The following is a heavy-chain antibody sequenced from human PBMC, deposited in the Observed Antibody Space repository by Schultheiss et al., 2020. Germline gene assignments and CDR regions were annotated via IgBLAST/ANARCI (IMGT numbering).Heavy chain of an antibody. CDR2: IYYSGST. CDR1: GGSISSGGYY. CDR3: AKDHSNYYDSSGYSNWFDP. J-gene: IGHJ5*02. Sequence: SETLSLTCTVSGGSISSGGYYWSWIRQHPGKGLEWIGYIYYSGSTYYNPSLKSRVTISVDTSKNQFSLKLSSVTAADTAVYYCAKDHSNYYDSSGYSNWFDPWGQGTLVTVSS. V-gene: IGHV4-31*03. D-gene: IGHD3-22*01.